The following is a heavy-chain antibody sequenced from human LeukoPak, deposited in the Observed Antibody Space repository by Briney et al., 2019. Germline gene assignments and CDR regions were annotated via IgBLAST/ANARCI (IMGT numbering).Heavy chain of an antibody. CDR3: SRFYSSGWASGAFDI. V-gene: IGHV3-49*04. CDR1: GFTFSDYA. J-gene: IGHJ3*02. CDR2: IRNKPNGETT. Sequence: PGGSLRLSCTASGFTFSDYAMSWVRQAPGKGLEWIGFIRNKPNGETTEYAASVKGRFTISRDDSKSIAHLQMNSLKSEDTAVYYCSRFYSSGWASGAFDIWGQGTMVTVSP. D-gene: IGHD3-22*01.